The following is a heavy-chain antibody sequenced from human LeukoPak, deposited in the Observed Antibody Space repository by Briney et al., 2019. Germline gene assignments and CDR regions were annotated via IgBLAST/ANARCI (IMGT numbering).Heavy chain of an antibody. V-gene: IGHV3-23*01. D-gene: IGHD2-21*02. Sequence: GGSLRLSCAASGFTFSSYAMSWVRQAPGKGLEWVSAISGSGGSTYYADSVKGRFTISRDNSKNTLYLQMNSLRAEDTAVYYCAKAENCGGDCAQFDYWGQGTLVTVSS. CDR2: ISGSGGST. CDR3: AKAENCGGDCAQFDY. J-gene: IGHJ4*02. CDR1: GFTFSSYA.